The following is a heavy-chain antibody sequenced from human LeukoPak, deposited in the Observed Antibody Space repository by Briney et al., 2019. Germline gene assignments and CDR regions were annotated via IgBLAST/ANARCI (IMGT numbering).Heavy chain of an antibody. CDR2: MREDGSDK. CDR3: AKDETWSFDY. Sequence: PGGSLRLSCAASGFTFTSYGMHWVRQPPGKGLEWVAFMREDGSDKYYADSVKGRFTISRDNSKNTLYLQMNSLRPEDTAVYYCAKDETWSFDYWGQGTLVTVSS. V-gene: IGHV3-30*02. CDR1: GFTFTSYG. J-gene: IGHJ4*02.